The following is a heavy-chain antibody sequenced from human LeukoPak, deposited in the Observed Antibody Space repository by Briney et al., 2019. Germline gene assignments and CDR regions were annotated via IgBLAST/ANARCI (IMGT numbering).Heavy chain of an antibody. J-gene: IGHJ4*02. CDR1: GGSISSSSYY. CDR2: IYYSGNT. D-gene: IGHD4-17*01. Sequence: PSETLSLTCTVSGGSISSSSYYWAWIRQPPGKGLEWIGSIYYSGNTYYNPSLKSRVTISFDTSNNQFSLKLSSVTAADTAVYYCARTYGDFEDYFDYWGQGTLVTVSS. CDR3: ARTYGDFEDYFDY. V-gene: IGHV4-39*07.